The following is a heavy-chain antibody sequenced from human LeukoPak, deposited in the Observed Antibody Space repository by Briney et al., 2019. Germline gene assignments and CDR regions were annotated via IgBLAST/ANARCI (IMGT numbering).Heavy chain of an antibody. CDR3: AKAKGSLLWFGELSLDY. D-gene: IGHD3-10*01. V-gene: IGHV3-9*03. J-gene: IGHJ4*02. CDR2: ISWNSGSI. CDR1: GFTFDDYA. Sequence: GGSLRLSCAASGFTFDDYAMHWVRHAPGKGLEWVSGISWNSGSIGYADSVKGRFTISRDNAKNSLYLQMNSLRAEDMALYYCAKAKGSLLWFGELSLDYWGQGTLVTVSS.